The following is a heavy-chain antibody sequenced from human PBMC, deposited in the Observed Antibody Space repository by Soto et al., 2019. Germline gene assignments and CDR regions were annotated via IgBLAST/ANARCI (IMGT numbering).Heavy chain of an antibody. D-gene: IGHD3-9*01. CDR3: ARDWEPSYYDIWGRFDP. CDR2: IYYSGST. J-gene: IGHJ5*02. V-gene: IGHV4-31*03. Sequence: TLSITGTVSVGSISSGGYYWRWILQHPGKGLEWIGYIYYSGSTYYNPSLKSRVTISVDTSKNQFSLKLSSVTAADTAVYYCARDWEPSYYDIWGRFDPWGQGTLVTVSS. CDR1: VGSISSGGYY.